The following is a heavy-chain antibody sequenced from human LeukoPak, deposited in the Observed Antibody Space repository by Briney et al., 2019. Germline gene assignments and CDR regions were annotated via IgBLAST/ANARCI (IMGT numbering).Heavy chain of an antibody. CDR2: IHTGGTT. V-gene: IGHV3-66*01. CDR1: GFTVTSNH. CDR3: ARDSSSYYFDY. D-gene: IGHD6-6*01. J-gene: IGHJ4*02. Sequence: GGSLRLSCAASGFTVTSNHMNWVRQAPGKGLECTSIIHTGGTTHYADSLKDRFTISRDDSKNTLYLQRNSLRAEDTAVYYGARDSSSYYFDYWGQGTLVTVSS.